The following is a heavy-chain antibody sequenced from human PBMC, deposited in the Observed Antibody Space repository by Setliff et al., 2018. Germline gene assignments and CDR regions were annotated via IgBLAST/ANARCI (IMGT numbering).Heavy chain of an antibody. D-gene: IGHD6-13*01. CDR3: ASAGHSGSWFPFDAFHI. J-gene: IGHJ3*02. CDR2: ISRSSTYI. V-gene: IGHV3-21*01. CDR1: GFTFSTHS. Sequence: LRLSCAASGFTFSTHSMNWVRQAPGKGLEWVSSISRSSTYIYYADSMKGRFTISRDNAKNSLYLQMNSLRAEGTAVYYCASAGHSGSWFPFDAFHIWGQGTMVTVSS.